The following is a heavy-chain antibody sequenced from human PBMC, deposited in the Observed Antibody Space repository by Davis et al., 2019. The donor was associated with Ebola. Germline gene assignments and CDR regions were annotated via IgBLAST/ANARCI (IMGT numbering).Heavy chain of an antibody. CDR1: RGTFRRSA. CDR3: ARSHEEKYDDGGPY. V-gene: IGHV1-69*13. J-gene: IGHJ4*02. Sequence: SSVPVSCQASRGTFRRSAISWVRQAPGQGPEWMGGIVPIFGAVNYAQKFQGRVTITADESTSTAYMELGSLRSEDTAVYYCARSHEEKYDDGGPYWGQGTLVTVSS. D-gene: IGHD4-23*01. CDR2: IVPIFGAV.